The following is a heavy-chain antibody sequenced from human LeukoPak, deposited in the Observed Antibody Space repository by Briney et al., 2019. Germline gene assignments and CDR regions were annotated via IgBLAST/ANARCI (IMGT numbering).Heavy chain of an antibody. J-gene: IGHJ4*02. Sequence: GGSLRLSSAASGFTVSSNYMSWVRQAPGKGLEWVSVIYSGGSTYYADSVKGRFTISRDNSKNTLYLQMNSLRAEDTAVYYCAGQWLPQPIDYWGQGTLVTVSS. CDR2: IYSGGST. D-gene: IGHD6-19*01. V-gene: IGHV3-53*01. CDR1: GFTVSSNY. CDR3: AGQWLPQPIDY.